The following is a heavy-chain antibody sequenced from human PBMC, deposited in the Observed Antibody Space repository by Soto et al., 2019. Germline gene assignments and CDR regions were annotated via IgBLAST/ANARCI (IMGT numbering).Heavy chain of an antibody. J-gene: IGHJ6*02. Sequence: ASVKVSCKASGYTFTSYYMHWVRQAPGQGLEWMGIINPSGGSTSYAQKFQGRVTMTRDTSTSTAYMELSSLRSEDTAVYYCLRGPLYTVLRFLYYPSGTHCDVMYFCGRGTTVTGSS. D-gene: IGHD3-3*01. CDR2: INPSGGST. CDR3: LRGPLYTVLRFLYYPSGTHCDVMYF. CDR1: GYTFTSYY. V-gene: IGHV1-46*01.